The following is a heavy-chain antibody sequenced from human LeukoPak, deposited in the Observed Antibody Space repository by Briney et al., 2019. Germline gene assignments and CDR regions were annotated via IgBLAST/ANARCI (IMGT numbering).Heavy chain of an antibody. D-gene: IGHD3-10*01. CDR1: GFSFSSYA. CDR2: ISGSGGST. V-gene: IGHV3-23*01. Sequence: GGSLRLSCAASGFSFSSYAMNWVRQAPGKGLEWVSTISGSGGSTYYADSVKGRITVSRDNSKNTLYLQMNSLRAGDTAVYYCTRGSYYYGSGWGQGTLVTVSS. CDR3: TRGSYYYGSG. J-gene: IGHJ4*02.